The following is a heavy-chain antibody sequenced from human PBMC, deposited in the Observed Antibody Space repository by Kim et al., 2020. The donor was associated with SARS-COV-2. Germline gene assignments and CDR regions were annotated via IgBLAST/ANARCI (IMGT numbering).Heavy chain of an antibody. V-gene: IGHV5-51*01. J-gene: IGHJ5*02. CDR3: AIGFQIHTATKGFDP. CDR2: IYPGDSDT. Sequence: GESLKISCKGSGYSFTSYWIAWVRQMPGKGPELMGIIYPGDSDTRYSPSFQGQVTISVDKSINTAYLQWSSLKASDTATYYCAIGFQIHTATKGFDPWGQGTLVTVSS. D-gene: IGHD5-18*01. CDR1: GYSFTSYW.